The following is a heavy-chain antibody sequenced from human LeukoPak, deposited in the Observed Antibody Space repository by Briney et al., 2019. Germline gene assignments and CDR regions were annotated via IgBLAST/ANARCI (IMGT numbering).Heavy chain of an antibody. CDR2: ISSSGSTI. V-gene: IGHV3-48*03. Sequence: GGSLRLSCAASGFTFSSYEMNWVRQAPGKGLEWVSYISSSGSTIYYADSVKGRFTISRDNAKNSLYLQMNSLRAEDTAVYYCARDSHLYSSSPQGAYYYGMDVWGQGTTVTVS. J-gene: IGHJ6*02. D-gene: IGHD6-6*01. CDR1: GFTFSSYE. CDR3: ARDSHLYSSSPQGAYYYGMDV.